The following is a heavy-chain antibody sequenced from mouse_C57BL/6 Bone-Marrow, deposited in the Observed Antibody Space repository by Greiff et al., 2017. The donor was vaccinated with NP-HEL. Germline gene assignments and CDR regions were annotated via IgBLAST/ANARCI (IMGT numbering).Heavy chain of an antibody. Sequence: EVKLQESGGGLVQPGGSMKLSCVASGFTFSNYWMNWVRQSPEKGLEWVAQIRLKSDNYATHYAESVKGRFTISRDDSKSSVYLQMNNLRAEDTGIYYCTITTVVATPYFDYWGQGTTLTVSS. CDR3: TITTVVATPYFDY. D-gene: IGHD1-1*01. V-gene: IGHV6-3*01. J-gene: IGHJ2*01. CDR2: IRLKSDNYAT. CDR1: GFTFSNYW.